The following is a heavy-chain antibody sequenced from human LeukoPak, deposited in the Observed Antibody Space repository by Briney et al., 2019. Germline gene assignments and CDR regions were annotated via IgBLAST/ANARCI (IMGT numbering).Heavy chain of an antibody. J-gene: IGHJ4*02. CDR3: AHYGDYRFMYYFDH. Sequence: SGPTLVKPTQTLTLTCPFSGFSLSTSGVGVGWIRQPPGKALEWLALIYWDDNKLYSPSLKRRLTITKDTSKNQVVLTMTNMDPVDTATYYCAHYGDYRFMYYFDHWGQGTPVTVSS. CDR2: IYWDDNK. D-gene: IGHD4-17*01. CDR1: GFSLSTSGVG. V-gene: IGHV2-5*02.